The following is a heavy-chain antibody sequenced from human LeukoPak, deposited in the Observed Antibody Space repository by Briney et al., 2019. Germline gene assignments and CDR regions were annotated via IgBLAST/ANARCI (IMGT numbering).Heavy chain of an antibody. J-gene: IGHJ4*02. Sequence: GGSLRLSCAASGFTFSSYGMHWVRQAPGKGLEWVAVIWYDGSSKYYADSVKGRFTISRDNSKNTLYLQMNSLRAEDTAVYYCARDIAAAGPPFDYWGQGTLVTVSS. V-gene: IGHV3-33*01. D-gene: IGHD6-13*01. CDR3: ARDIAAAGPPFDY. CDR1: GFTFSSYG. CDR2: IWYDGSSK.